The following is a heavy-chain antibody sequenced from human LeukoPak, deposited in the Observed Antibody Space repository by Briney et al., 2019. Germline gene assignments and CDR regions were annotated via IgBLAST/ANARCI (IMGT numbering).Heavy chain of an antibody. D-gene: IGHD4-11*01. CDR2: ISTRGIT. Sequence: PSETLPLTCTVSGGSINSGGYYWSWIRQPAGKGLEWIGRISTRGITKYNPSLKSRVTIPVDTSKNQFSLNLSSVTAADTAVYYCARGPDYTNYVDSWGQGTLVTVSS. J-gene: IGHJ4*02. V-gene: IGHV4-61*02. CDR1: GGSINSGGYY. CDR3: ARGPDYTNYVDS.